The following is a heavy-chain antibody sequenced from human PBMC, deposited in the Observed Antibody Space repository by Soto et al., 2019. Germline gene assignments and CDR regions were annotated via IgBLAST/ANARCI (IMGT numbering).Heavy chain of an antibody. CDR2: ITGSGGST. V-gene: IGHV3-23*01. D-gene: IGHD5-18*01. CDR3: AKEGDLIGYNYGSCFDY. CDR1: GFTFSSYS. Sequence: GGSLRLSCAASGFTFSSYSMSWVRQAPGKWLEWVSAITGSGGSTYYADSVKGRFTISRDNSKNTLYLQMNSLRAEDTAVYYCAKEGDLIGYNYGSCFDYWGQGXLVTVS. J-gene: IGHJ4*02.